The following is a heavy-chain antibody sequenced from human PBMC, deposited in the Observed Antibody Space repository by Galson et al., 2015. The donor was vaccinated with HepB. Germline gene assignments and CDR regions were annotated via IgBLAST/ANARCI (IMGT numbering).Heavy chain of an antibody. Sequence: CLSLSCAAPGFPLRRYAMSWVRQAPGKGLEWVSAISGDADSTYYADSVKGRFIVFRDISENTLYLQMNRLRAEDTAVYFCGAASRDVYTSVLHWGQGTLVTVSS. CDR3: GAASRDVYTSVLH. CDR2: ISGDADST. D-gene: IGHD5-24*01. J-gene: IGHJ4*02. CDR1: GFPLRRYA. V-gene: IGHV3-23*01.